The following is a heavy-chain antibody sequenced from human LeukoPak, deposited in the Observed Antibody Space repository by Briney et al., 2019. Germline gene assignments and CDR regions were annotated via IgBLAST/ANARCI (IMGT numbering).Heavy chain of an antibody. Sequence: GGSLRLSCAASGFTFSSYAMHWVRQAPGKGLEWVAVISYDGSNKYYADSVKGRFTISRDNSKNTLYLQMNSLRAEDTAVYYCARAGLLWFGELFDQGLYYFDYWGQGTLVTVSS. CDR2: ISYDGSNK. J-gene: IGHJ4*02. V-gene: IGHV3-30-3*01. CDR3: ARAGLLWFGELFDQGLYYFDY. CDR1: GFTFSSYA. D-gene: IGHD3-10*01.